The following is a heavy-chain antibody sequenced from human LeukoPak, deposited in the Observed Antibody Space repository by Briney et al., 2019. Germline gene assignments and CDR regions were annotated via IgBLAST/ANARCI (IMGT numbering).Heavy chain of an antibody. D-gene: IGHD2-21*01. Sequence: GGSLRLSCVASGFTFNNYAMNWVRQAAGKGLEWVSAISPCGGGTYYASSVKGRLTISRDNSKNTLYLEMNSLGADDTAVYYCAKGYNGDYLEPDYWGQGTLVTVSS. CDR2: ISPCGGGT. V-gene: IGHV3-23*01. J-gene: IGHJ4*02. CDR1: GFTFNNYA. CDR3: AKGYNGDYLEPDY.